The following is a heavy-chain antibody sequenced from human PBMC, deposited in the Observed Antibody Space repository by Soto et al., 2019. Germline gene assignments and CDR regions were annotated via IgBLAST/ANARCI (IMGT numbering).Heavy chain of an antibody. V-gene: IGHV3-21*01. CDR3: ARDGRVITMVRESRVGYGMDV. Sequence: GGSLRLSCAASGFTFSSYSMNWVRQAPGKGLEWVSSISSSSSYIYYADSVKGRFTISRDNAKNSLYLQMNSLRAEDTAVYYCARDGRVITMVRESRVGYGMDVWGQGTTVTVSS. CDR2: ISSSSSYI. CDR1: GFTFSSYS. D-gene: IGHD3-10*01. J-gene: IGHJ6*02.